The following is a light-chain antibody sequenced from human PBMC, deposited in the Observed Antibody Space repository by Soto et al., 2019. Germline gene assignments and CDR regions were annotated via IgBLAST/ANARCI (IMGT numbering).Light chain of an antibody. CDR3: QPRSNWPRYT. V-gene: IGKV3-11*01. Sequence: EIVLTQSPATLSLSPGERATLSCRASQSVSSYLAWYQQKPGQAPRLLIYDASNRATGIPARFSGSGSGTAFTLTISSLEPEDFAVYSCQPRSNWPRYTFGQGTKLEIK. CDR2: DAS. CDR1: QSVSSY. J-gene: IGKJ2*01.